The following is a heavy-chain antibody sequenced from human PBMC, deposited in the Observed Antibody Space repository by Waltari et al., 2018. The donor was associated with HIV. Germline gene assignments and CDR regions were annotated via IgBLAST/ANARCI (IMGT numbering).Heavy chain of an antibody. Sequence: QVQLVQSGAEVKKPGASVKVSCKASGYTFTSYDINWVGQATGQGREWMGWMNPNRGNTGYAKKIQGRGTMTRNTSLSTAYMELSSLRSVDTAVYYCARGTRGAAFDIWGQGTMVTVSS. D-gene: IGHD3-10*01. V-gene: IGHV1-8*01. CDR2: MNPNRGNT. CDR1: GYTFTSYD. J-gene: IGHJ3*02. CDR3: ARGTRGAAFDI.